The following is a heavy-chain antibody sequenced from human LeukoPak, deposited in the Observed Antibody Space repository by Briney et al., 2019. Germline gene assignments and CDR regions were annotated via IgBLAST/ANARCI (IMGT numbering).Heavy chain of an antibody. CDR1: GYSISSGYY. D-gene: IGHD2-2*02. CDR3: ARDIRYCSSTSCYTSP. CDR2: IYHSGST. Sequence: SETLSLTCTVSGYSISSGYYWGWIRQPPGRGLEWIGSIYHSGSTYYNPSLKSRVTISVDTSKNQFSLKLSSVTAADTAVYYCARDIRYCSSTSCYTSPWGQGTMVTVSS. J-gene: IGHJ3*01. V-gene: IGHV4-38-2*02.